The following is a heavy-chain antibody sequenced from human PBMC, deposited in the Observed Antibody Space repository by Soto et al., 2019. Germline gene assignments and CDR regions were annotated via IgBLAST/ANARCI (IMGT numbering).Heavy chain of an antibody. Sequence: PGGSLRLSCAASGFTFSSYDMIWVRQAPGKGLEWVSAISGSGGSTYYADSVKGRFTISRDNSKNTLYLQMNSLRAEDMAVYYCAKKFRGAVAVLGYWGQGTLVTVSS. CDR1: GFTFSSYD. J-gene: IGHJ4*02. V-gene: IGHV3-23*01. CDR3: AKKFRGAVAVLGY. CDR2: ISGSGGST. D-gene: IGHD6-19*01.